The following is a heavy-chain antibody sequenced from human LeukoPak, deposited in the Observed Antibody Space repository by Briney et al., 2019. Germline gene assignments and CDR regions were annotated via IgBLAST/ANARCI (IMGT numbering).Heavy chain of an antibody. J-gene: IGHJ4*02. CDR1: GYSFTSYW. Sequence: GESLQISCQGSGYSFTSYWISWVRQMPGKGLEWMGRIDPSDSYTNYSPSFQGHVTISADKSISTAYLQWSSLKASDTAMYYCARLTSGSYAPDYWGQGTLVTVSS. D-gene: IGHD1-26*01. V-gene: IGHV5-10-1*01. CDR3: ARLTSGSYAPDY. CDR2: IDPSDSYT.